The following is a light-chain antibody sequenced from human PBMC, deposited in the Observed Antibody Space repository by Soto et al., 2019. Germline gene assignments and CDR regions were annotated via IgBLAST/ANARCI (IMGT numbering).Light chain of an antibody. CDR1: QSVGSY. J-gene: IGKJ4*01. CDR2: DSS. CDR3: QQRSNWPLT. Sequence: EIVLTQSPATLSLSPGERATLSCRASQSVGSYLAWYQQRPGQAPRLLIYDSSNRVAGIPARFSGSGSGTDFTLTISTLEPDDVAVYYCQQRSNWPLTFGGGTNIEIK. V-gene: IGKV3-11*01.